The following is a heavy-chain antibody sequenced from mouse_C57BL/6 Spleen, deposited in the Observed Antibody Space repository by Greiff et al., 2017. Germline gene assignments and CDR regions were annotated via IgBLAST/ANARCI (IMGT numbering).Heavy chain of an antibody. D-gene: IGHD3-3*01. V-gene: IGHV1-54*01. CDR3: ARQGDAYAMDY. Sequence: VQLQQSGAELVRPGTSVKVSCKASGYAFTNYLIEWVKQRPGQGLEWIGVINPGSGGTNYNEKFKGKATLTADKSSSTAYMQLSSLTSEDSAVYCCARQGDAYAMDYWGQGTSVTVSS. CDR1: GYAFTNYL. J-gene: IGHJ4*01. CDR2: INPGSGGT.